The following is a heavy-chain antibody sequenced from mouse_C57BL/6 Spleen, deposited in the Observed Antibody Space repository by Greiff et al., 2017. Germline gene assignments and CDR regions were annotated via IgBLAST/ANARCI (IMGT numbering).Heavy chain of an antibody. V-gene: IGHV1-64*01. Sequence: VQLQESGAELVKPGASVKLSCKASGYTFTSYWMHWVKQRPGQGLEWIGMIHPNSGSTNYNEKFKSKATLTVDKSSSTAYMQLSSLTSEDSAVYYCARGASGYFDYWGQGTTLTVSS. CDR2: IHPNSGST. D-gene: IGHD3-1*01. J-gene: IGHJ2*01. CDR3: ARGASGYFDY. CDR1: GYTFTSYW.